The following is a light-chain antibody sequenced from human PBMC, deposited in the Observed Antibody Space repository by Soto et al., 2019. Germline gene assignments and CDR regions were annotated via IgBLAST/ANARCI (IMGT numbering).Light chain of an antibody. CDR2: DTS. CDR3: QQYGNSEII. V-gene: IGKV3-20*01. CDR1: HSLTNSF. Sequence: EFLLTQLPGARCLSPGERAALSGRPSHSLTNSFIAWYQQRPGQAPRLLIYDTSSRASGIPDRFSGSGSGTDFTLTISRLETEDFAVFYCQQYGNSEIIFGQGTRLESK. J-gene: IGKJ5*01.